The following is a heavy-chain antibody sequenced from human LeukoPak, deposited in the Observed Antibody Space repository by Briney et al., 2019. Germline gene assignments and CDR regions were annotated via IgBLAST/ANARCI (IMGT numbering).Heavy chain of an antibody. D-gene: IGHD1-26*01. Sequence: PGGSLRLSCAASGFTFSSYSMNWVRQAPGKGLEWVSSISSSSSYIYYADSVKGRFTISRDNAKNSLYLQMNSLRAEDTAVYYCAREESGSYFPFDYWGQGTLVTVSS. V-gene: IGHV3-21*01. CDR2: ISSSSSYI. CDR3: AREESGSYFPFDY. J-gene: IGHJ4*02. CDR1: GFTFSSYS.